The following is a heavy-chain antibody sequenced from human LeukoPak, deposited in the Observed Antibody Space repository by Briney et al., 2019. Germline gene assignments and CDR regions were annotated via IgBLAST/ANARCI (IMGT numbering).Heavy chain of an antibody. Sequence: GGSLRLSCAASGFSFSTYAMNWVRQAPGEGPEWVSYISHSSSTIYYADSVRGRFTISRDNAKNSLYLQMNSLRAEDTALYHCARDFYYGSGSHYRDDAFDIWGQGTMVTVSS. D-gene: IGHD3-10*01. V-gene: IGHV3-48*01. CDR1: GFSFSTYA. J-gene: IGHJ3*02. CDR2: ISHSSSTI. CDR3: ARDFYYGSGSHYRDDAFDI.